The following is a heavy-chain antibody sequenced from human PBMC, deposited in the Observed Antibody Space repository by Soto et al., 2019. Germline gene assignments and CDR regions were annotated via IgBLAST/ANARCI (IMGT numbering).Heavy chain of an antibody. Sequence: GRSLKISCVASGFTFDTYALNWVRQAPGKGLEWVSAIGSSGSTYYADSVTGRFTISRDTPKKTLYLQMNSLRVEDTAKYYCAKGFRSLEWYSLAPFDYWGQGALVTVSS. CDR3: AKGFRSLEWYSLAPFDY. V-gene: IGHV3-23*01. D-gene: IGHD3-3*01. CDR2: IGSSGST. CDR1: GFTFDTYA. J-gene: IGHJ4*02.